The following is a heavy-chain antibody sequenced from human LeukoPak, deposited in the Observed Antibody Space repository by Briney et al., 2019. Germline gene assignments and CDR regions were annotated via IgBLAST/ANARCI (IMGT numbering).Heavy chain of an antibody. CDR3: ARSDGVYGSGDR. CDR1: GFTFSSYS. V-gene: IGHV3-21*01. Sequence: GESLRLSCAASGFTFSSYSMNWVRQAPGKGLEWVSSISSSSSYIYYADSVKGRFTISRDNAKNSLYLQMNSLRAEDTAVYYCARSDGVYGSGDRGGQGTLVTVSS. D-gene: IGHD3-10*01. CDR2: ISSSSSYI. J-gene: IGHJ4*02.